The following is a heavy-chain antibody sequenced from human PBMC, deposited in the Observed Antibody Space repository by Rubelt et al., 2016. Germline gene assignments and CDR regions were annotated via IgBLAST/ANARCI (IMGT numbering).Heavy chain of an antibody. D-gene: IGHD3-10*01. CDR2: ISAYNGNT. Sequence: QVQLVQSGAEVKKPGASVKVSCKASGYTFTSYGISWVRQAPGQGLEWMGWISAYNGNTNYAQKLKGKITMTEDTSTSTAYMELRGRRSDDTAVYYCARDPLPVRGVIMTPTHWGQGTLVTVSS. J-gene: IGHJ4*02. V-gene: IGHV1-18*01. CDR1: GYTFTSYG. CDR3: ARDPLPVRGVIMTPTH.